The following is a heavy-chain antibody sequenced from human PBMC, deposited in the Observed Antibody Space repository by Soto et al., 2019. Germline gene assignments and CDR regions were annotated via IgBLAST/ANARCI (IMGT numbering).Heavy chain of an antibody. Sequence: ASVKVSCKASGYTFTSYDINWVRQAPGQGLEGMGWRNANSGNTGYAQKYQGRVTMTRNTYISTAYMELGSMRSEDAAVYYCERGRDGCRSGRGYHIAHIDNWGQGTLVTVSS. CDR2: RNANSGNT. V-gene: IGHV1-8*01. J-gene: IGHJ4*02. D-gene: IGHD2-15*01. CDR3: ERGRDGCRSGRGYHIAHIDN. CDR1: GYTFTSYD.